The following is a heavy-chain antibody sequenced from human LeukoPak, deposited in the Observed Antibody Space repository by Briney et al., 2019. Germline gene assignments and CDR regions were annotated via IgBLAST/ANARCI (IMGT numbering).Heavy chain of an antibody. CDR2: TYYRSKWYN. CDR3: ARGSHIRITMIGYYYGMDV. Sequence: SQTLSLTCAISGDSVSSNSAGWNWIRQSPSRGLEWLGRTYYRSKWYNEYEVSMKSRITINPDTSKNQFSLKLSSVTAADTAVYYCARGSHIRITMIGYYYGMDVWGQGTTVTVSS. J-gene: IGHJ6*02. CDR1: GDSVSSNSAG. D-gene: IGHD3-22*01. V-gene: IGHV6-1*01.